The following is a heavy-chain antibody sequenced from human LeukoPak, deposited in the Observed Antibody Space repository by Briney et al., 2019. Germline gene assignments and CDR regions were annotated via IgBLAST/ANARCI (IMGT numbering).Heavy chain of an antibody. CDR1: GGSFSGYY. V-gene: IGHV4-34*01. CDR2: INHSGST. J-gene: IGHJ4*02. CDR3: AGQGYCTNGVCYKRRLDY. D-gene: IGHD2-8*01. Sequence: SETLSLTCAVYGGSFSGYYWSWIRQPPGKGLEWIGEINHSGSTNYNPSLKSRVTISVDKSKNQFSMKLSSVTAADTAVYYCAGQGYCTNGVCYKRRLDYWGQGTLVTVSS.